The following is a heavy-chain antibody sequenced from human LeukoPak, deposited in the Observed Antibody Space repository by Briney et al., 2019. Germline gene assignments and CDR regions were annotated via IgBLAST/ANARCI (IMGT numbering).Heavy chain of an antibody. CDR3: ARGDGYCSGGNCYSYFDS. Sequence: GGSLRLSCAASGFTFSHFWMGWVRQAPGKGLEWVAYIKKTGSETYYVDSVKGRFTITRDNTRSSLFLQMYSLRAEDTAVYFCARGDGYCSGGNCYSYFDSWGQGTLVTVSS. J-gene: IGHJ4*02. CDR1: GFTFSHFW. CDR2: IKKTGSET. D-gene: IGHD2-15*01. V-gene: IGHV3-7*01.